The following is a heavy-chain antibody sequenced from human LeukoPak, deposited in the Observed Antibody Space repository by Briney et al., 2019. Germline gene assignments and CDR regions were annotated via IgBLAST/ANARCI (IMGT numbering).Heavy chain of an antibody. CDR1: GFTFSSYG. CDR2: ITGSGGST. V-gene: IGHV3-23*01. D-gene: IGHD6-19*01. J-gene: IGHJ4*02. CDR3: AKSPYSSGWLHYY. Sequence: GGSLRLSCAASGFTFSSYGMNWVRQAPGKGLEWVSAITGSGGSTYYADSVKGRFTISRDNSKNTLYLQMNSLRAEDTAVYYCAKSPYSSGWLHYYWGQGTLVTVSS.